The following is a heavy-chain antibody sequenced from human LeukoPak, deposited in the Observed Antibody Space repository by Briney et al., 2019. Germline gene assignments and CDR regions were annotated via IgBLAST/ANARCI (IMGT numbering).Heavy chain of an antibody. CDR3: AKLFGGVTTFDY. CDR2: ISSSGSTI. Sequence: GGSLRLSCAASGFTFSSYEMNWVRQAPGKGLEWVSYISSSGSTIYYADSVKGRFTISRDNARNSLYLQMNSLRAEDTAVYYCAKLFGGVTTFDYWGQGALVTVSS. V-gene: IGHV3-48*03. CDR1: GFTFSSYE. J-gene: IGHJ4*02. D-gene: IGHD2-8*02.